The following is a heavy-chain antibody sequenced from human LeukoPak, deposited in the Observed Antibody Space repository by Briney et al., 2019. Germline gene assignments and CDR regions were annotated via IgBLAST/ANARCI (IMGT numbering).Heavy chain of an antibody. D-gene: IGHD6-13*01. CDR1: GFTFSSYS. V-gene: IGHV3-21*01. CDR2: ISSSSSYI. Sequence: GGSLRPSCAASGFTFSSYSMNWVRQAPGKGLEWVSSISSSSSYIYYADSVKGRFTISRDNAKNSLYLQMNSLRAEDTAVYYCAREGIAAAGYYYYMDVWGKGTTVTVSS. J-gene: IGHJ6*03. CDR3: AREGIAAAGYYYYMDV.